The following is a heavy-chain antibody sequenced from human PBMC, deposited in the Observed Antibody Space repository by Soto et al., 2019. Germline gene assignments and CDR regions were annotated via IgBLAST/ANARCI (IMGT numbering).Heavy chain of an antibody. CDR2: ISSSSSYI. J-gene: IGHJ3*02. D-gene: IGHD3-22*01. V-gene: IGHV3-21*01. CDR3: ARDQLYYNDISGRPLNAIHI. CDR1: GFTFSSYS. Sequence: GGSLRLSCAASGFTFSSYSMNWVRQAPGKGLEWVSSISSSSSYIYYADSVKGRFTISRDNAKKSLYLQMNRLRAEDTAVYYCARDQLYYNDISGRPLNAIHIWCKATMVT.